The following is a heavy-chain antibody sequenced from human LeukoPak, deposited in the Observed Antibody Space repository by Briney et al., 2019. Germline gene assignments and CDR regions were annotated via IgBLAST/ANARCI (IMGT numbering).Heavy chain of an antibody. D-gene: IGHD2-15*01. V-gene: IGHV3-11*01. CDR1: GFTVSSNY. CDR2: ISPSGSAT. J-gene: IGHJ5*02. CDR3: ARGYCSGGNCYPLFDP. Sequence: GGSLRLSCVASGFTVSSNYMSWVRQAPGKGLEWISYISPSGSATFYADSVKGRFTISRDNAKNSLYLQMNSLRAEDTAVYYCARGYCSGGNCYPLFDPWGQGTLVTVSS.